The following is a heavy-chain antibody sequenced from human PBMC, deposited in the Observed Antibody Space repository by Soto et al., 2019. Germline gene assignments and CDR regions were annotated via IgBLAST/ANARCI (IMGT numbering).Heavy chain of an antibody. CDR3: ARDSAMNVLYYYDFWSGYYPAPFVGY. CDR1: GYTFTSYG. V-gene: IGHV1-18*01. D-gene: IGHD3-3*01. CDR2: ISAYNGNT. Sequence: ASVKVSCKASGYTFTSYGISWVRQAPGQGLEWMGWISAYNGNTNYAQKLQGRVTMTTDTSTSTAYMELRSLRSDDTAVYYCARDSAMNVLYYYDFWSGYYPAPFVGYWGQGTLVTVSS. J-gene: IGHJ4*02.